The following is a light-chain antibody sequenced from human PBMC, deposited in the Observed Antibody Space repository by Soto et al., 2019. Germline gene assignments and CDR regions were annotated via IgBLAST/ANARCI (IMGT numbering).Light chain of an antibody. CDR3: QQHARHPIT. J-gene: IGKJ5*01. CDR2: KAS. Sequence: DIQMAHSPSTLSASVGDRVPITYRVSQSISSWLAWYQQKPGKAPKLLIYKASSLESGVPSRFSGSGYGTDYTLTISSLQTEDFATYYCQQHARHPITFARGTRLEIK. V-gene: IGKV1-5*03. CDR1: QSISSW.